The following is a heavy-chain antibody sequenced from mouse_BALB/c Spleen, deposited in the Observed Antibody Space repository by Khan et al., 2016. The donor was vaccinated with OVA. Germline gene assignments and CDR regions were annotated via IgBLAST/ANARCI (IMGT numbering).Heavy chain of an antibody. V-gene: IGHV1-7*01. CDR2: INPSTGYT. CDR1: GYTFINYW. J-gene: IGHJ2*01. CDR3: SRRGLRWDFDY. D-gene: IGHD1-1*01. Sequence: QVQLKESGAELAKPGASVKMSCKASGYTFINYWILWVKQRPGQGLEWIGYINPSTGYTEYNQNFKDKATLTADKSYSTSYMQLSSLTSEDAAVYDCSRRGLRWDFDYWGQGTTLTVSS.